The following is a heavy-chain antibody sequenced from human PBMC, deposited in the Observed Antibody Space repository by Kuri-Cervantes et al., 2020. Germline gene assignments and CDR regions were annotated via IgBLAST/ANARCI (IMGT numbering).Heavy chain of an antibody. Sequence: GGSLRLSCGGSGFNFSSYEMYWVRLAPGKGLEWVSYISSSGSTIYYADSVKGRFTISRDNAKNSLYLQMNSLRAEDTAVYYCARGHRSGGRATYDYWGQGPLVTVSS. CDR2: ISSSGSTI. CDR3: ARGHRSGGRATYDY. CDR1: GFNFSSYE. J-gene: IGHJ4*02. D-gene: IGHD3-22*01. V-gene: IGHV3-48*03.